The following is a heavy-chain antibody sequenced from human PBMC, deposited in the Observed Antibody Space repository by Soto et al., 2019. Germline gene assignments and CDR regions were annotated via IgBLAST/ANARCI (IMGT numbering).Heavy chain of an antibody. Sequence: EVQLLESGGGLVQPGGSLRLSCAASGFTFSSYAMSWVRQAPGKGLEWVSAISGSGGSTYYADSVKGRFTISRDNSKNTLYLQMNSLRAEDTAVYYCAKDPKGVLLWFGEFSGWFDPWGQGTLVTVSS. CDR1: GFTFSSYA. V-gene: IGHV3-23*01. CDR3: AKDPKGVLLWFGEFSGWFDP. D-gene: IGHD3-10*01. CDR2: ISGSGGST. J-gene: IGHJ5*02.